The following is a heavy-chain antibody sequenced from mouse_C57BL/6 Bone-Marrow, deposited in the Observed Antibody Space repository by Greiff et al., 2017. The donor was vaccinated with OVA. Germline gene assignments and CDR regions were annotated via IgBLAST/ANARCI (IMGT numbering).Heavy chain of an antibody. D-gene: IGHD1-1*01. Sequence: VQLKQSGPELVKPGASVKIPCKASGYTFTDYYMEWVKQSHGKSLEWIGDINPNNGGTNYNQKFKGKATLTVDKSSSTTYMELRGLTLKNTAVDYYARCGDYNVWFAYWGQGTLVTVAA. CDR3: ARCGDYNVWFAY. CDR2: INPNNGGT. V-gene: IGHV1-18*01. J-gene: IGHJ3*01. CDR1: GYTFTDYY.